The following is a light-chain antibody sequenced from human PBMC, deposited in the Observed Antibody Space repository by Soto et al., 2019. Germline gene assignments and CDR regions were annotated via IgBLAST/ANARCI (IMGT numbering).Light chain of an antibody. Sequence: EVVMTQSPATLSVSPGERATLSCRASQSVSSTLAWYQQKPGQAPRLLIYGASTRATGIPARFSGSGSGTEFTLTISSLQSEDFAVYYCQQYTNRPLFAGGPKVAIK. CDR1: QSVSST. J-gene: IGKJ4*01. V-gene: IGKV3-15*01. CDR2: GAS. CDR3: QQYTNRPL.